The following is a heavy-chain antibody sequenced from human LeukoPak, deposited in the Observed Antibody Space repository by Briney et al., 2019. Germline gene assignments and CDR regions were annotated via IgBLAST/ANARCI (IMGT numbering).Heavy chain of an antibody. V-gene: IGHV1-18*04. CDR3: ARDKASVVVVAAGWFDP. Sequence: ASVKVSCKASGYTFTSYGISWVRQAPGQGLEWMGWISAYNGNTNYAQKLQGRVTMTTDTSTSTACMELRSLRSDDTAVYYCARDKASVVVVAAGWFDPWGQGTLVTVSS. D-gene: IGHD2-15*01. J-gene: IGHJ5*02. CDR2: ISAYNGNT. CDR1: GYTFTSYG.